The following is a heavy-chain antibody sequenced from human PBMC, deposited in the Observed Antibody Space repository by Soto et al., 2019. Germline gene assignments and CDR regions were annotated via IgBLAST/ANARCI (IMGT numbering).Heavy chain of an antibody. CDR2: TYYRSKWYN. Sequence: SQTLSLTCAISGDSVSSNSAAWNWIRQSPSRGLEWLGRTYYRSKWYNDYAVSVKSRITINPDTSKNQFSLQLNSVTPEDTAVYYCSRETPSGWGSGWLMDVWGQGTTVTVSS. CDR3: SRETPSGWGSGWLMDV. V-gene: IGHV6-1*01. CDR1: GDSVSSNSAA. J-gene: IGHJ6*02. D-gene: IGHD6-19*01.